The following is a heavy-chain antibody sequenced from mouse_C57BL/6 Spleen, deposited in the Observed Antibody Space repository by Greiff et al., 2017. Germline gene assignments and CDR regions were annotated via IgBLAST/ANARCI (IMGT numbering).Heavy chain of an antibody. CDR3: LRGSNYGGFAY. Sequence: EVQLQQSGAELVRPGASVKLSCTASGFNIKDDYMHWVKQRPEQGLEWIGWFDPGNGVTEYASKFQGKATIAADTSSNTAYLQRSSLTSEDTAVYYCLRGSNYGGFAYWGQGTLVTVSA. V-gene: IGHV14-4*01. D-gene: IGHD2-5*01. CDR2: FDPGNGVT. J-gene: IGHJ3*01. CDR1: GFNIKDDY.